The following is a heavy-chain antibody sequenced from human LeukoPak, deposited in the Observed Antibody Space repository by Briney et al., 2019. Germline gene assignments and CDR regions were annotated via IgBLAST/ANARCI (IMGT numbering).Heavy chain of an antibody. Sequence: SETLSLTCTVSGYSISSGYYWGWIRQPPGKGLEWIGSIYHSGSTYYNPSLKSRVTISVDTSKNQFSLKLSSVTAADTAVYYCAILRIRYYFDYWGQGTLVTVSS. D-gene: IGHD4-17*01. CDR3: AILRIRYYFDY. J-gene: IGHJ4*02. CDR2: IYHSGST. V-gene: IGHV4-38-2*02. CDR1: GYSISSGYY.